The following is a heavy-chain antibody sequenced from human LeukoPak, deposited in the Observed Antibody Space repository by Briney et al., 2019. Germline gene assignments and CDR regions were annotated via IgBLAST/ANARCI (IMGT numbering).Heavy chain of an antibody. Sequence: SETLSLTCTVSGYSISSGYYWGWIRQPPGKGLEWIGSIYHSGSTYYNPSLKSRVTISVDTSKNQFSLKLSSVTAADTAVYYCASYSYYDFWSAMPYYYYYGMDVWGQGTTVTVSS. CDR3: ASYSYYDFWSAMPYYYYYGMDV. D-gene: IGHD3-3*01. J-gene: IGHJ6*02. V-gene: IGHV4-38-2*02. CDR2: IYHSGST. CDR1: GYSISSGYY.